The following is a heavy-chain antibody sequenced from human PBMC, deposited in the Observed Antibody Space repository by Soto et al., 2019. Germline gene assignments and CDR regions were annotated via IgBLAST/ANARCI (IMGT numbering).Heavy chain of an antibody. CDR3: ARGVDLQHGMDV. CDR1: GFTLSTYS. CDR2: ISGSSNTI. D-gene: IGHD2-8*01. V-gene: IGHV3-48*02. Sequence: EVQLVESGGGLIQRGGSLRLSCAASGFTLSTYSLNWVRQAPRKGLEWLSYISGSSNTIYYADSVKGRFTISRDNAKNALYLQMNSLRDEDTAVYFCARGVDLQHGMDVWGQGTTVTVSS. J-gene: IGHJ6*02.